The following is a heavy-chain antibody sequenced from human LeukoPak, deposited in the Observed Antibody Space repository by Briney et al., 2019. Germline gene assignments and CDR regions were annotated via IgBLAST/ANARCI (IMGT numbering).Heavy chain of an antibody. CDR2: IYYSGST. CDR3: AIFHSSGWYYFDY. CDR1: GGSTSSYY. Sequence: ETLSLTCTVSGGSTSSYYWSWIRQPPGKGLEWIGYIYYSGSTNYNPSLKSRVTISVDTSKNQFSLKLSSVTAADTAVYYCAIFHSSGWYYFDYWGQGTLVTVSS. D-gene: IGHD6-19*01. V-gene: IGHV4-59*01. J-gene: IGHJ4*02.